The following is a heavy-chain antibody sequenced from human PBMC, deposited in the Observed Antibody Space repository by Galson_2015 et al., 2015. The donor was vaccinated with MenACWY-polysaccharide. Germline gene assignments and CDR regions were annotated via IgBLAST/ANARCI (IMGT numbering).Heavy chain of an antibody. CDR1: GFTFTDYA. Sequence: SLRLSCATSGFTFTDYAILWVRQAPGKGLEWVAVISYESANKFYMESAQGRFTISRDNSKNTVYLQMNSLRAEDTAIYYCAKLGGYYDTTGYYFTEYYFDYWGQGTLVTVSS. V-gene: IGHV3-30-3*02. D-gene: IGHD3-22*01. CDR3: AKLGGYYDTTGYYFTEYYFDY. CDR2: ISYESANK. J-gene: IGHJ4*02.